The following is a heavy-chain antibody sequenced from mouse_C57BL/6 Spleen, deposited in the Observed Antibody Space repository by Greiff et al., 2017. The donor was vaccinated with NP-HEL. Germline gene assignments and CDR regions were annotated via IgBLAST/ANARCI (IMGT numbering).Heavy chain of an antibody. V-gene: IGHV1-55*01. CDR1: GYTFTGYW. J-gene: IGHJ2*01. CDR3: ARGGVTTVVAYYFDY. Sequence: VQLQQPGAELVKPGASVKMSCKASGYTFTGYWITWVKQRPGQGLEWIGDIYPGSGSTNYNEKFKSKATLTVDTSSSTAYMQLSSLTSEDSAVYYCARGGVTTVVAYYFDYWGQGTTLTVSS. D-gene: IGHD1-1*01. CDR2: IYPGSGST.